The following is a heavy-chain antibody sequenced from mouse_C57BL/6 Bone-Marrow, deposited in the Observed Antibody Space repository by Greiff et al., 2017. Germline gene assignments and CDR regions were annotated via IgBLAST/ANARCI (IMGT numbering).Heavy chain of an antibody. Sequence: ESGPGLVKPSQSLSLTCSVTGYSITSGYYWNWIRQLPGNQLQWMGYISYDGSNNYNPSLKNRITITRDTSKNQVYLKLNSVTTEDTATYDCAGEQPFYCGSAYWYFDVWGTGTTVTVSS. J-gene: IGHJ1*03. CDR3: AGEQPFYCGSAYWYFDV. V-gene: IGHV3-6*01. CDR2: ISYDGSN. CDR1: GYSITSGYY. D-gene: IGHD1-1*01.